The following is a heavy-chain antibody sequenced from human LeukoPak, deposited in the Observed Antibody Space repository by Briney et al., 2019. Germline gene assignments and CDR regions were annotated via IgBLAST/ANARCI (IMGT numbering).Heavy chain of an antibody. V-gene: IGHV3-23*01. Sequence: GGSLRLSCAGSGFTFSNYAMNWVRQAPGKGLEWVSSISHSGSLSYADSVKGRFTISRDNSMNTLFLQMSSLRAEDTAIYYCAKELTEMWLIDAFDIWGQGTVVTVSS. CDR3: AKELTEMWLIDAFDI. CDR2: ISHSGSL. CDR1: GFTFSNYA. D-gene: IGHD6-19*01. J-gene: IGHJ3*02.